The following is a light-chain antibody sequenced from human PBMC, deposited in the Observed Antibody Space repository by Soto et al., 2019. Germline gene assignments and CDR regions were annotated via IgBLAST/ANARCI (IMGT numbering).Light chain of an antibody. CDR2: GAS. V-gene: IGKV3-15*01. CDR1: QSFKSSY. Sequence: EIVLTQSPGTLSLSPGDSATLSCRASQSFKSSYLAWYQQKPGQAPRLLMYGASTRATAIPARFSGSGSGTEFTLTINSLQSEDFAVYYCQQYNNWPTFGQGTRLEIK. CDR3: QQYNNWPT. J-gene: IGKJ5*01.